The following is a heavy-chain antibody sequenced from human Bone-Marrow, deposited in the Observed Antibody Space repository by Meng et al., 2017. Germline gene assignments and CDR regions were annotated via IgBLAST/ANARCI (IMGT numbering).Heavy chain of an antibody. CDR2: ISWDGGST. Sequence: EGRLVGSGVVVGQTGGSLRLSCAASGFTFDDYAMHWVRQAPGRGLEWVSLISWDGGSTYYADSVKGRFTISRDSSKNSLYLQMNSLRAEDTALYYCANRYFDLWGRGTLVTVSS. V-gene: IGHV3-43D*03. CDR3: ANRYFDL. J-gene: IGHJ2*01. CDR1: GFTFDDYA.